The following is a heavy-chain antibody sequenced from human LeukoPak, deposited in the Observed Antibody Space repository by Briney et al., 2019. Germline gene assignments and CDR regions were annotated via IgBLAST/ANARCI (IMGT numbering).Heavy chain of an antibody. J-gene: IGHJ4*02. CDR3: ADSSGYYYPIDY. D-gene: IGHD3-22*01. CDR1: GFTFSSYW. Sequence: GGSLRLSCATSGFTFSSYWMSWVRQAPGKGLEWVSAISGSGGSTYYADSVKGRFTISRDNSKNTLYLQMNSLRAEDTAVYYCADSSGYYYPIDYWGQGTLVTVSS. V-gene: IGHV3-23*01. CDR2: ISGSGGST.